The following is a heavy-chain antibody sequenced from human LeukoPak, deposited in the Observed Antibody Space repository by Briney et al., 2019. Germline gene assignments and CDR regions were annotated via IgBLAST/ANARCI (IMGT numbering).Heavy chain of an antibody. CDR1: GFTFSSNW. Sequence: PGGSLRLPCAASGFTFSSNWMSWVRQAPGKGLEWVAAIWYDGSKECYADSVKGRFTISRDNSKNTVYLQMSSLRVEDTAVYYCAKDPESSMDVWGQGTTVTVSS. V-gene: IGHV3-33*06. D-gene: IGHD1-14*01. J-gene: IGHJ6*02. CDR2: IWYDGSKE. CDR3: AKDPESSMDV.